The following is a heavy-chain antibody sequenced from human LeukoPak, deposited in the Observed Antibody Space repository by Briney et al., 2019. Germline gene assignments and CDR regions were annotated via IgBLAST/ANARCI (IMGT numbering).Heavy chain of an antibody. V-gene: IGHV3-9*01. J-gene: IGHJ4*02. D-gene: IGHD5-18*01. CDR1: GFTFDDYA. Sequence: PGGSLRLSCAASGFTFDDYAMHWVRQAPGKGLEWVSGISWNSGSIGYADSVKGRFTISSDNAKNSLYLQMNSLRAEDTALYYCAKDSRGYSTGDFDYWGQGTLVTVSS. CDR3: AKDSRGYSTGDFDY. CDR2: ISWNSGSI.